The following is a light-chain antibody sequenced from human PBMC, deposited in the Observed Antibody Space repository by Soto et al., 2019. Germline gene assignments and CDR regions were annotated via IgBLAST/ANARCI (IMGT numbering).Light chain of an antibody. V-gene: IGLV2-23*01. CDR2: EDN. J-gene: IGLJ1*01. CDR1: SSDVGSYTL. Sequence: QSALTQPASVSGSPRQSITISCTGTSSDVGSYTLVSWYQQHPGKAPKLMIYEDNKRPSGVSNRFSGSKSGNTASLTISGLQAEDEADYYCCSYAGSSTYAFGTGTKLTVL. CDR3: CSYAGSSTYA.